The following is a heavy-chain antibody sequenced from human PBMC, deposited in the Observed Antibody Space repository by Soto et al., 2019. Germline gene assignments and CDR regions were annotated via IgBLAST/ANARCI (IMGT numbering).Heavy chain of an antibody. Sequence: PGGSLRLSCAASGFTFNDYAMPWVRQALGKVLEWVSVFIGYSGSRVYADSVKGRFTISRDNAKNSLYLHLNSLRAEDLALYYCAKDMVYIVLGPGASYYYYGMDVLGQGTTVTVSS. CDR2: FIGYSGSR. CDR3: AKDMVYIVLGPGASYYYYGMDV. V-gene: IGHV3-9*03. CDR1: GFTFNDYA. D-gene: IGHD2-2*01. J-gene: IGHJ6*02.